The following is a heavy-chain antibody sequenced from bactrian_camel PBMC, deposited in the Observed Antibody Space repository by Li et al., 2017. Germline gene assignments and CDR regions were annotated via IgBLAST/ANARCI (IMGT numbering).Heavy chain of an antibody. CDR2: INIVGDT. V-gene: IGHV3S40*01. D-gene: IGHD4*01. CDR1: GFTFSTYD. J-gene: IGHJ4*01. Sequence: QLVESGGGLVHPGGSLRLSCAASGFTFSTYDMSWVRQAPGKGLEWVSVINIVGDTYYRDSVKGRFTISRDNAKSTVYLQLNSLKTEDMAMYYCTSDYLLLGNWGQGTQVTVS. CDR3: TSDYLLLGN.